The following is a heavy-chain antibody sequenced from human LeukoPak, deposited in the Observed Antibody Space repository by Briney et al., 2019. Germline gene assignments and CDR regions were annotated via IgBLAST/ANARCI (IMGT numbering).Heavy chain of an antibody. Sequence: GESLKTSCRSPGYSFTSYRIGLVRQMPGEGLEWMGIIYPGVSDTRYRPSFQGQVTSSADKSIRTAYLQWSSLKASDTAMYCCAKTGYSSSWYFVAFDIWGQGTMVTVSS. CDR2: IYPGVSDT. CDR1: GYSFTSYR. V-gene: IGHV5-51*01. J-gene: IGHJ3*02. CDR3: AKTGYSSSWYFVAFDI. D-gene: IGHD6-13*01.